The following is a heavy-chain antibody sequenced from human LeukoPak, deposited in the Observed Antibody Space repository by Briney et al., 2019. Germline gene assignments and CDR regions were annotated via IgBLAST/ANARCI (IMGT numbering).Heavy chain of an antibody. CDR1: GFTFSSYW. V-gene: IGHV3-7*01. D-gene: IGHD2-2*01. CDR3: ARDVTALGS. J-gene: IGHJ4*02. CDR2: INQGGSEK. Sequence: GGSLRLSCAASGFTFSSYWMSWVRQAPEKGLEWVANINQGGSEKYYVDSVRGRFTISKDNAKNSLYLQMNSLRADDTAVYYGARDVTALGSWGQGTLVTVSS.